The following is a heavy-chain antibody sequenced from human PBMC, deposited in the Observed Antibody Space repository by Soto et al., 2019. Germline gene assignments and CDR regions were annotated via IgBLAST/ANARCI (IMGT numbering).Heavy chain of an antibody. Sequence: SETLSLTCTVSGGSISSSSYYWGWIRQPPGKGLEWIGSIYYSVSTYYNPSLKSRVTISVDTSKNQFSLKLSSVTAADTAVYYPARHLLYYVDCSGYYQGGFYPRAQRALVPVSS. CDR3: ARHLLYYVDCSGYYQGGFYP. V-gene: IGHV4-39*01. CDR2: IYYSVST. CDR1: GGSISSSSYY. J-gene: IGHJ5*02. D-gene: IGHD3-22*01.